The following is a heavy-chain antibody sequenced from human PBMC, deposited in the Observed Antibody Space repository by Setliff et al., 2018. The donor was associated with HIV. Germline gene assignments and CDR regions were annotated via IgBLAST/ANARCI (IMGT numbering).Heavy chain of an antibody. CDR2: ITHSGST. V-gene: IGHV4-34*01. D-gene: IGHD3-16*02. J-gene: IGHJ3*02. CDR1: GGSFSGYY. CDR3: ARHMGRAYYDYAGGSYRRGDAFDI. Sequence: SETLSLTCAVYGGSFSGYYWTWIRQPPGKGLEWIGEITHSGSTNYNPSLETRVTISVDTSKNQFSLKLSSVTAADTAVYYCARHMGRAYYDYAGGSYRRGDAFDIWGLGTMVTVSS.